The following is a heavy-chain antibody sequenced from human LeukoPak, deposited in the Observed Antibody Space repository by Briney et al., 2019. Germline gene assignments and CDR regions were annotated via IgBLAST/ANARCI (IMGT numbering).Heavy chain of an antibody. V-gene: IGHV4-61*02. CDR2: IYTSGSI. D-gene: IGHD5-12*01. CDR3: ARGLAAAYDYNWFDP. CDR1: GGSISSGSYY. J-gene: IGHJ5*02. Sequence: SETLSLTCTVSGGSISSGSYYWSWIRQPAGKGLEWIGRIYTSGSINYNPSLKSRVTMSVDTSKNQFSLKLSSVTAADTAVYFCARGLAAAYDYNWFDPWGQGTLVTVS.